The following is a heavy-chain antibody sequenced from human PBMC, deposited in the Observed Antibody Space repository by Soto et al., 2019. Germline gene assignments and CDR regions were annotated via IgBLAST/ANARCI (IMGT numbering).Heavy chain of an antibody. Sequence: QVQLGQSGAEVKKPGSSVKVSCKASGGTFSSYSINWVRQAPGQGLEWMGEIIPIFGTANYAQKFQGRVTITADESTSTADMELSSLRSADTAVYYCARDGGRHSGGIDYWGQGTLVTVSS. D-gene: IGHD1-26*01. V-gene: IGHV1-69*01. CDR2: IIPIFGTA. J-gene: IGHJ4*02. CDR3: ARDGGRHSGGIDY. CDR1: GGTFSSYS.